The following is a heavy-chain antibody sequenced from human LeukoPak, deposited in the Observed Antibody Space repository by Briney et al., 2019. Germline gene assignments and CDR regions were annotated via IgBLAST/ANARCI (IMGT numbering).Heavy chain of an antibody. CDR1: GFTVSSNY. V-gene: IGHV3-53*01. J-gene: IGHJ4*02. CDR3: ARDLSY. Sequence: GGSLRLSCAASGFTVSSNYMSWVRQAPGKGLEWVAVIYSGVNTYYADSVKGRFTISRDNSKNTLYLQMNSLRAEDTAVYYCARDLSYWGQGTLVTVSS. CDR2: IYSGVNT.